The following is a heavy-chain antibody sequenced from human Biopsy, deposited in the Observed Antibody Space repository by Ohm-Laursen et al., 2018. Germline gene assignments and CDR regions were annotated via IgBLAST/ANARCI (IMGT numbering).Heavy chain of an antibody. D-gene: IGHD3-9*01. CDR2: ISYNERT. J-gene: IGHJ2*01. V-gene: IGHV4-31*03. CDR3: VREPKTGTAEAWYFDL. CDR1: GASVKTSGYF. Sequence: TLSLTYTVSGASVKTSGYFWAWIRQRPGKGLEWIGYISYNERTHYNPSLTSRLAISFDTSNNRISLQLRYVSVADTAVYYCVREPKTGTAEAWYFDLWGRGSPVTVPS.